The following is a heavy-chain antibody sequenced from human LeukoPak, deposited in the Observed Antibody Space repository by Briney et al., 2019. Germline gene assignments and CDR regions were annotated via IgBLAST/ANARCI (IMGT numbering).Heavy chain of an antibody. CDR3: ARDYSSSWYNFDY. D-gene: IGHD6-13*01. V-gene: IGHV3-21*01. CDR2: ISSSSTYI. J-gene: IGHJ4*02. Sequence: GGSLRLSCAVSGFTFSSYSMNWVRQAPGKGLEWVSSISSSSTYIYYADSVKGRFTISRDNAKNSLYLQMNSLRAEDTAVYYCARDYSSSWYNFDYWGQGTLVTVSS. CDR1: GFTFSSYS.